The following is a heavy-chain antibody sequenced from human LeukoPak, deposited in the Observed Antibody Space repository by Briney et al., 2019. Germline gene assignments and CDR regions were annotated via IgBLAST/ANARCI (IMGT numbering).Heavy chain of an antibody. Sequence: SETLSLTCTVSGGSISSYYWSWLRQPPGKGLEWIGYIYYSGSTNYNPSLKSRVTISVDTSKNQFPLKLSSVTAADTAVYYCARATPYYYYGMDVWGQGTTVTVSS. V-gene: IGHV4-59*01. CDR1: GGSISSYY. J-gene: IGHJ6*02. CDR3: ARATPYYYYGMDV. CDR2: IYYSGST.